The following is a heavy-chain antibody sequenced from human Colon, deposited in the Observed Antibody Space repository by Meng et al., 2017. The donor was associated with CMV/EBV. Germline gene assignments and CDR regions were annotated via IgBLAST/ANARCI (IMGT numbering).Heavy chain of an antibody. D-gene: IGHD4-11*01. CDR2: IYGGGTT. Sequence: GESLKISCTASEFTVSESYMNWVRQAPGKGLEWVSVIYGGGTTKYADSVKGRFTISRDNSKHTLFIQMNSLRAEDTSVYYCAGETGLPNGMDVWGQGTMVTVSS. J-gene: IGHJ6*02. CDR3: AGETGLPNGMDV. V-gene: IGHV3-53*01. CDR1: EFTVSESY.